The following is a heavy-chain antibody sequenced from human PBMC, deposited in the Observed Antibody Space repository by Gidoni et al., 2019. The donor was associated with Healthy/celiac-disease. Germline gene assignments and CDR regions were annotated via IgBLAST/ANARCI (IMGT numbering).Heavy chain of an antibody. J-gene: IGHJ6*02. CDR2: ISYDGSNK. CDR3: AKDRNYVSYYYYGMDV. CDR1: GFTFSSYG. V-gene: IGHV3-30*18. D-gene: IGHD1-7*01. Sequence: QVQLVESGGGVVQPGLSLRLPCPAFGFTFSSYGMHWVRQAPGKGLVWVAVISYDGSNKYYADSVKGRFTISRDNSKNTLYLQMNSLRAEDTAVYYCAKDRNYVSYYYYGMDVWGQGTTVTVSS.